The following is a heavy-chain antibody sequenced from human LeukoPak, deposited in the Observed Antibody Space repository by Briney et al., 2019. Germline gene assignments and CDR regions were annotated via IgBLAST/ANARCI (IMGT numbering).Heavy chain of an antibody. V-gene: IGHV1-69*13. J-gene: IGHJ4*02. CDR2: IIPIFGTA. D-gene: IGHD4-17*01. CDR3: ARVFYGDYAL. Sequence: HRASVKVSCKASGGTFSSYAISWVRQAPGQGLEWMGGIIPIFGTANYAQKFQGRVTITADESTSTAYMELSSLRSEDTAVYYCARVFYGDYALWGQGTLVTVSS. CDR1: GGTFSSYA.